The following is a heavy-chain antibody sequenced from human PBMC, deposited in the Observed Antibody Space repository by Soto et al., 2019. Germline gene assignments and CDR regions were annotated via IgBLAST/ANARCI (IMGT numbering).Heavy chain of an antibody. Sequence: SLRLSCAASGFTFSSYAMSWVRQAPGKGLEWVSAISGSGGSTYYADSVKGRFTISRDNSKNTLYLQMNCLRAEDTAVYYCAKGRYSGSYSKPPGLFDYWGQGTLVTVSS. D-gene: IGHD1-26*01. J-gene: IGHJ4*02. CDR1: GFTFSSYA. V-gene: IGHV3-23*01. CDR2: ISGSGGST. CDR3: AKGRYSGSYSKPPGLFDY.